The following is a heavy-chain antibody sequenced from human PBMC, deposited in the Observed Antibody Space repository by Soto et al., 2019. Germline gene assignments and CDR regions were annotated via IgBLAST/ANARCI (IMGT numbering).Heavy chain of an antibody. Sequence: QVQLQETGPGLVKPAETLSLTCTVSGDSNSSYYWSWIRQSPGKGLEWIGYISYSGSTTYNPSLKTRVTISLHPSDDLFDLTLDSVTAADTGVYYCARVRMWLTGYDKGGFYDFDYWCQGTLVTVSS. D-gene: IGHD3-9*01. CDR2: ISYSGST. CDR1: GDSNSSYY. V-gene: IGHV4-59*01. CDR3: ARVRMWLTGYDKGGFYDFDY. J-gene: IGHJ4*02.